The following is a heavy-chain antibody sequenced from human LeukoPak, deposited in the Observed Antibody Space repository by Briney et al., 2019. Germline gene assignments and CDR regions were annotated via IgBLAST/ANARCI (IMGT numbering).Heavy chain of an antibody. V-gene: IGHV4-59*01. CDR2: INYSETT. J-gene: IGHJ4*02. CDR1: GGSISTYS. Sequence: SETLSLTCTVSGGSISTYSCSWIRQPPGKGLEWIGFINYSETTNYNPSLKSRVTTSIDTSKNQFSLKLTSVTAADTAVYYCARGRDYWGQGTLVTVSS. CDR3: ARGRDY.